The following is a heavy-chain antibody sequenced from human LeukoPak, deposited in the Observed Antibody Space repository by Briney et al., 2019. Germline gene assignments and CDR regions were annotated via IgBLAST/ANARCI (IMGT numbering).Heavy chain of an antibody. Sequence: SETLSLTCTVSGGSISSYYWAWIRQSPGKGLEWIGYIYYTGSTNYNPSLKSRVTISVDLSKNQFSLNLNSVTAADTAVYYCGRVTEWNDFDYWGQGTLVTVSS. D-gene: IGHD1-1*01. CDR1: GGSISSYY. CDR2: IYYTGST. J-gene: IGHJ4*02. CDR3: GRVTEWNDFDY. V-gene: IGHV4-59*01.